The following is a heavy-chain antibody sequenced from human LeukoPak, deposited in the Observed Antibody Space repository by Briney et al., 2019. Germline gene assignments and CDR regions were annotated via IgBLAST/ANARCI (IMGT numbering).Heavy chain of an antibody. CDR3: ARALGPSDWFDP. V-gene: IGHV4-31*03. CDR2: IYYSGST. Sequence: TLSLTCTVSGGSTSSGDYYWSWIRQHPGKGLEWIGYIYYSGSTYYNPSLKSRVTISVDTSKNQFSLKLNSVTAADTAVYYCARALGPSDWFDPWGQGTLVTVSS. J-gene: IGHJ5*02. CDR1: GGSTSSGDYY.